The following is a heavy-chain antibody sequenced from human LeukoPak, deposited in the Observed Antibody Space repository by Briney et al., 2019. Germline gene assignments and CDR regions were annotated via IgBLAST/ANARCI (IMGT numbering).Heavy chain of an antibody. CDR3: ARGVPSYYFDY. J-gene: IGHJ4*02. V-gene: IGHV4-39*07. CDR2: IYYSGST. D-gene: IGHD3-10*01. CDR1: GGSISSSSYY. Sequence: PSETLSLTCTVSGGSISSSSYYWGWIRQPPGKGLEWIGSIYYSGSTYYNPSLKSRVTISVDTSKNQFSLKLSSVTAADTAVYYCARGVPSYYFDYWGQGTLVTVSS.